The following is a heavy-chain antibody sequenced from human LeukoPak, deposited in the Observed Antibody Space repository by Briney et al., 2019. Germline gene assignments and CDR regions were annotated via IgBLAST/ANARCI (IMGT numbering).Heavy chain of an antibody. CDR1: GFTFRNFA. D-gene: IGHD2-8*01. J-gene: IGHJ4*02. V-gene: IGHV3-23*01. CDR3: AKDGQSFNSMYDYFDS. Sequence: PGGSLRLSCSVSGFTFRNFAISWVRQAPGKGLEWVSSIGGGDTHYADSVKGRFTISRDDSRSTVDLQMSSLRAEDTAVYYCAKDGQSFNSMYDYFDSWGQGTLVTVSS. CDR2: IGGGDT.